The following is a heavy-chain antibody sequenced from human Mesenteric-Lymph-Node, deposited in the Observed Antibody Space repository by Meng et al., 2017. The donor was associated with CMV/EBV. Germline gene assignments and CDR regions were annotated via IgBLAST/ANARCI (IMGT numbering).Heavy chain of an antibody. CDR1: GFTFDDYA. V-gene: IGHV3-9*01. J-gene: IGHJ4*02. D-gene: IGHD5-24*01. Sequence: SLKISCAASGFTFDDYAMHWVRQAPGKGLEWVSGISWNSGSIGYADSVKGRFTISRDNAKNSLYLQMNSLRAEDTAVYYCARDNDGKDYWGQGTLVTVSS. CDR2: ISWNSGSI. CDR3: ARDNDGKDY.